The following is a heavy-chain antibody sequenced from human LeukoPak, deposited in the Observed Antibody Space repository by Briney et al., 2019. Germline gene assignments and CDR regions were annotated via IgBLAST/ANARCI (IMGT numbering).Heavy chain of an antibody. D-gene: IGHD5-24*01. CDR1: RFTFSNYW. J-gene: IGHJ3*02. CDR2: ISSSSSYI. V-gene: IGHV3-21*01. CDR3: ARATVEMATFDAFDI. Sequence: GGSLRLSCAASRFTFSNYWMNWVRQAPGKGLEWVSSISSSSSYIYYADSVKGRFTISRDNAKNSLYLQMNSLRAEDTAVYYCARATVEMATFDAFDIWGQGTMVTVSS.